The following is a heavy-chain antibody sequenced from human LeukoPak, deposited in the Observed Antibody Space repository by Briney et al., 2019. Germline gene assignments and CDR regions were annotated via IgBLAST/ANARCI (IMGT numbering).Heavy chain of an antibody. Sequence: GASVKVSCKASGYTFTSYGISWVRQAPGQGLEWMGWISAYNGNTNYAQKLLGRVTMTTDTSTSTAYMELRSLRSDDTAVYYCARDGYSSGWYGIDYWGQGTLVTVSS. V-gene: IGHV1-18*04. J-gene: IGHJ4*02. CDR3: ARDGYSSGWYGIDY. CDR2: ISAYNGNT. CDR1: GYTFTSYG. D-gene: IGHD6-19*01.